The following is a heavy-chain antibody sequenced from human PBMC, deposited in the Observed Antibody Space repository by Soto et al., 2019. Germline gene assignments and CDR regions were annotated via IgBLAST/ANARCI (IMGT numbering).Heavy chain of an antibody. CDR1: GYCISSGVY. V-gene: IGHV4-38-2*02. D-gene: IGHD6-19*01. CDR3: AKAHVLVVAGSTFGC. Sequence: XESLCVPWIAAGYCISSGVYSASIRHPPGKGPEWIASIYHGGTTFYTPSRKSRVTVSVDKSSSQFYLKLRSVTAADTAVYYCAKAHVLVVAGSTFGCWGHGTLFAVSS. J-gene: IGHJ4*01. CDR2: IYHGGTT.